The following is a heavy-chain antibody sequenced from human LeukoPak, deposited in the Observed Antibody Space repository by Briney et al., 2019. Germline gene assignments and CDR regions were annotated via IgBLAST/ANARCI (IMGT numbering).Heavy chain of an antibody. V-gene: IGHV3-23*01. CDR3: AKVVLLLTASDAFDF. D-gene: IGHD2-21*02. CDR2: ISGHYGST. J-gene: IGHJ3*01. CDR1: GFTFSSNA. Sequence: GGSLRLSCAASGFTFSSNAMRWVRQAPGKGLEWGSPISGHYGSTYYADSVKGRFTLSRDNFKNTVCLRMNSLRAEDTAVYYCAKVVLLLTASDAFDFWGQGTKVSVSS.